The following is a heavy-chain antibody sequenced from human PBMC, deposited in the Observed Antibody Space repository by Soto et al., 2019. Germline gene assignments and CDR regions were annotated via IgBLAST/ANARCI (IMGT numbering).Heavy chain of an antibody. CDR2: ISSSSSFI. J-gene: IGHJ4*02. CDR3: ARGPPGDCGGDCHLDY. CDR1: GFTFSSYS. Sequence: EVQLVESGGGLVQPGGSLRLSCAASGFTFSSYSMNWVRQAPGKGLEWVSYISSSSSFIYYADSVKGRITISRDNAKNSMYLQMNSLRDEDTAVYYCARGPPGDCGGDCHLDYWGQGTLVTVSS. V-gene: IGHV3-48*02. D-gene: IGHD2-21*02.